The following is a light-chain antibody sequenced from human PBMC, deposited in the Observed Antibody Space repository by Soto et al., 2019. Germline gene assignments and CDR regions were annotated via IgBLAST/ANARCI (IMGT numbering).Light chain of an antibody. CDR3: SSYTSTAPPVL. Sequence: QSALTQPASVSGSPGQSITISCTGTSTDVGGYSYVSWYQHHPGKAPKLIIYEVTNRPSGISNRFSGSKSGNAASLTISGLQAEDEADYYCSSYTSTAPPVLFGGGTKLAVL. CDR1: STDVGGYSY. CDR2: EVT. J-gene: IGLJ2*01. V-gene: IGLV2-14*01.